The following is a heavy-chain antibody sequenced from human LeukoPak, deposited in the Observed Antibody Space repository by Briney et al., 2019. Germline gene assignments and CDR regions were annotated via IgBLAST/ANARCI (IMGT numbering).Heavy chain of an antibody. CDR2: IYYSGST. Sequence: PSETLSLTCTVSGGSISSSSYYWGWIRQPPGKGLEWIGSIYYSGSTYYNPSLKSRVTISVDTSKNQFSLKLSSVTAADTAVYYCAVLYCGLNWFDPWGQGTLVTVSS. CDR1: GGSISSSSYY. D-gene: IGHD4-23*01. J-gene: IGHJ5*02. CDR3: AVLYCGLNWFDP. V-gene: IGHV4-39*01.